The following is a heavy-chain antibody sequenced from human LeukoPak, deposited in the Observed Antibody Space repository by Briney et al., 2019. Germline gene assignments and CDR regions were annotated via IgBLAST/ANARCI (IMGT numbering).Heavy chain of an antibody. D-gene: IGHD4-17*01. V-gene: IGHV3-53*01. CDR1: GFTVSNKY. J-gene: IGHJ6*02. Sequence: GGSLRLSCVASGFTVSNKYMSWVRQAPGKGLEWVSVLYNAGSTYYADSVKGRFTISRDNSKNTLYLQMYSLRAEDTAVYYCAKDGPDYGDYYYYYGMDVWGQGTLVTVSS. CDR2: LYNAGST. CDR3: AKDGPDYGDYYYYYGMDV.